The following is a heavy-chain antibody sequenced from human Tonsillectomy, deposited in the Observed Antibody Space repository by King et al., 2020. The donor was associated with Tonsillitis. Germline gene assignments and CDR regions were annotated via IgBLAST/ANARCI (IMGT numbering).Heavy chain of an antibody. D-gene: IGHD6-13*01. CDR3: ARDIAAAGTGDAFDI. CDR1: VGSISSYY. V-gene: IGHV4-59*01. CDR2: IYYSGST. J-gene: IGHJ3*02. Sequence: LQLQESGPGLVKPSETLSLTCTVSVGSISSYYWSWIRQPPGKGLEWIGYIYYSGSTNYNPSLKSRVTISVDTSKNQFSLKLSSVTAADTAVYYCARDIAAAGTGDAFDIWGQGTMVTVSS.